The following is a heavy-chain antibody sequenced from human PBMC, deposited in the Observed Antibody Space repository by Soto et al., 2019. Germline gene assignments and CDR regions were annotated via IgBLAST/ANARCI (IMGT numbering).Heavy chain of an antibody. CDR2: ISGSGDST. J-gene: IGHJ4*02. CDR1: GFTFSSYA. Sequence: GGSLRLSCAAPGFTFSSYAMRWVRQAPGKGLEWVSAISGSGDSTYYADSVKGRFTVSRDNSKNTLYLQMNSLRAEDTAVYYCANGAFGIAAAGIGPNWGQGTLVTVSS. V-gene: IGHV3-23*01. CDR3: ANGAFGIAAAGIGPN. D-gene: IGHD6-13*01.